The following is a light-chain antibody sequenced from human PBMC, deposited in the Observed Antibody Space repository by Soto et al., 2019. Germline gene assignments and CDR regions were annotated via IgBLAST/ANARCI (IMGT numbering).Light chain of an antibody. CDR3: QHYKMYSPWT. J-gene: IGKJ1*01. V-gene: IGKV1-5*01. CDR1: QSISRR. CDR2: DVS. Sequence: IPMTQSPAPLSGSIRDRVIITCRASQSISRRLAWYQHKPGKAPKLLIYDVSSLQSGVPSRFSGSGSGTEFTLTISSLQPDDFATYYCQHYKMYSPWTFCQGTKVDVK.